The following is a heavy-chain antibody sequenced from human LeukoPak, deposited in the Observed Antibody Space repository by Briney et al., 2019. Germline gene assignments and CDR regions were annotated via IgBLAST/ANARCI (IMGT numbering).Heavy chain of an antibody. D-gene: IGHD5-18*01. CDR1: GGSISSYY. J-gene: IGHJ4*02. CDR3: ATQVAYSSAQN. CDR2: IYNSGGT. V-gene: IGHV4-59*03. Sequence: SETLSLTCTVSGGSISSYYWSWIRQPPGKGLEWIGYIYNSGGTKYNPSLEGRVTMSVDTSKSQFSLKLRFVTAADAAVYYCATQVAYSSAQNWGQGTLVSVSS.